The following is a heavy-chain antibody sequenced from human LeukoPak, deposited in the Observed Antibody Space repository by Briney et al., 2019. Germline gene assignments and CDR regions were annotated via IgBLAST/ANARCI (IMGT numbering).Heavy chain of an antibody. V-gene: IGHV3-15*01. Sequence: GGSLRLSCAASGFTFSNAWMSWVRRAPGKGLEWVGRIKSNTDGGTTDYAAPVKRRFTISRDDSKHTLFLQMNSLKTEDTAVYYCTTYGLEWELLPFDYWGQGTLVTVSS. CDR3: TTYGLEWELLPFDY. D-gene: IGHD1-26*01. CDR2: IKSNTDGGTT. J-gene: IGHJ4*02. CDR1: GFTFSNAW.